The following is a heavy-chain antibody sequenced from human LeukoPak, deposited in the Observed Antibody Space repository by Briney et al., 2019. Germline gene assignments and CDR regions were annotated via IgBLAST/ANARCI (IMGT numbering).Heavy chain of an antibody. CDR2: ISYDGRNI. CDR1: GFTLSNSG. CDR3: ARETLINVDAFDI. J-gene: IGHJ3*02. Sequence: PPGRSLRLSCAASGFTLSNSGMHWIRQAPGKGLEWVAVISYDGRNIYYADSVKGRFTISRDDSKNTLYLQMNSLRPEDTAVYYCARETLINVDAFDIWGQGTMVTVSS. D-gene: IGHD3-16*01. V-gene: IGHV3-30*03.